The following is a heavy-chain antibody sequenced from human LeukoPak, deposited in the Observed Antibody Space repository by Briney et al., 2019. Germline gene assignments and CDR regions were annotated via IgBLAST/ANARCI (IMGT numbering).Heavy chain of an antibody. CDR1: GFTVSSNY. CDR2: IYSSGRT. J-gene: IGHJ4*02. Sequence: PGGSLRLSCAASGFTVSSNYMSWVRQAPGKGLEWVSVIYSSGRTYYADSVKGRFTISRDTSRNTLFLQMNSLRAEDTAVYYCANLLSVSKFDYWGQGTLVTVSS. V-gene: IGHV3-53*01. CDR3: ANLLSVSKFDY. D-gene: IGHD3-3*02.